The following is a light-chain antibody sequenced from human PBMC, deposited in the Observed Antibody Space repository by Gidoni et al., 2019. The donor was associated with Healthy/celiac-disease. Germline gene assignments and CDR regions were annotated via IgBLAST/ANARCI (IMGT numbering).Light chain of an antibody. J-gene: IGLJ1*01. Sequence: QYALNQPAAVSGSPGQSITISCTGTSSDVGGYNYVSWYQQHPGKAPKLMIYDVSNRPSGVSNRFSGSKSGNTASLTISGLQAEDEADYYCSSYTSSSTPLYVFGTGTKVTVL. CDR2: DVS. CDR3: SSYTSSSTPLYV. CDR1: SSDVGGYNY. V-gene: IGLV2-14*01.